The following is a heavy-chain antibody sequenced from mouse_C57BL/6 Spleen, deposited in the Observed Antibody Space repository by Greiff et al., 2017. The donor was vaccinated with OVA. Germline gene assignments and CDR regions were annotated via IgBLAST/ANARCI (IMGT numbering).Heavy chain of an antibody. CDR1: GYTFTNYW. Sequence: QVQLQQSGAELVRPGTSVKMSCKASGYTFTNYWIGWAKQRPGHGLEWIGDIYPGGGYTKYNEKFKGKATLTADKSSSTAYLQFSSLTSEASAIYYCARNGGITTVVAPYFAYWGQGTTLTVSS. J-gene: IGHJ2*01. CDR2: IYPGGGYT. CDR3: ARNGGITTVVAPYFAY. V-gene: IGHV1-63*01. D-gene: IGHD1-1*01.